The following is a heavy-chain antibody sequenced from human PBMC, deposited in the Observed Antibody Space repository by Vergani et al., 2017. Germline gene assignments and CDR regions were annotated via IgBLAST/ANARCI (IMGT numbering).Heavy chain of an antibody. CDR1: GGSISSGDHC. J-gene: IGHJ6*03. CDR3: AGVDTQVPATSRYNYMDG. V-gene: IGHV4-31*11. CDR2: IFYSGTT. D-gene: IGHD6-25*01. Sequence: QVQLQESGPGVVKPSQTLSLTCAVSGGSISSGDHCWTWIRQRPGKGLEWIGYIFYSGTTYYNPSLRSRLTISVDTSQNPFSLKVRSVTAADTAVYYCAGVDTQVPATSRYNYMDGWGKGTTVVVSS.